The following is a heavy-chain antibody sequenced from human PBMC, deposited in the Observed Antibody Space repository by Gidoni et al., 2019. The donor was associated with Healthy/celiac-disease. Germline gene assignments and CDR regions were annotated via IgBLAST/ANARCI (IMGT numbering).Heavy chain of an antibody. J-gene: IGHJ5*02. CDR1: GGSFSGYY. CDR2: INHSGST. CDR3: ASASRLGYCSGGSCYSGAFDP. Sequence: QVQLQQWGAGLFKPSETLSPTCAFSGGSFSGYYWSWIRQPPGKGLEWIGEINHSGSTNYNPSLKSRVTISVDTSKNQFSLKLSSVTAADTAVYYCASASRLGYCSGGSCYSGAFDPWGQGTLVTVSS. D-gene: IGHD2-15*01. V-gene: IGHV4-34*01.